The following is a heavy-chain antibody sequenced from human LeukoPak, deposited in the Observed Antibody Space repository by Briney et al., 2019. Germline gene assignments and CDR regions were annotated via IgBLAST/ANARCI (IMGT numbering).Heavy chain of an antibody. D-gene: IGHD4-17*01. CDR2: IYYTGST. Sequence: SETLSLTCTVSGGSISSGDYYWSWIRPPPGKALEWIGYIYYTGSTYYNPSLNSRVTISVDTSKNQFSLKLSSVTAADTAVYYCARAPMTTRGAFDIWGQGTMVTVSS. CDR3: ARAPMTTRGAFDI. V-gene: IGHV4-30-4*08. J-gene: IGHJ3*02. CDR1: GGSISSGDYY.